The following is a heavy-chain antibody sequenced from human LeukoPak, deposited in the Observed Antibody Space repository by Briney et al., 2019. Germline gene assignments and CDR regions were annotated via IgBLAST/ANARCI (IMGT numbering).Heavy chain of an antibody. D-gene: IGHD2/OR15-2a*01. CDR3: ARGRLSLHYYYYYMDV. CDR2: IKQDGSEK. Sequence: PGGSLRLSCAASGFTFSNAWMSWVRQAPGKGLEWVANIKQDGSEKYYVDSVKGRFTISRDNAKNSLYLQMNSLRAEDTAVYYCARGRLSLHYYYYYMDVWGKGTTVTVSS. J-gene: IGHJ6*03. V-gene: IGHV3-7*01. CDR1: GFTFSNAW.